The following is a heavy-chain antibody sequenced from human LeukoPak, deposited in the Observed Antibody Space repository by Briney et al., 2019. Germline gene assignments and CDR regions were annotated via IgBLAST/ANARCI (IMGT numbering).Heavy chain of an antibody. CDR1: GGSISSSSYY. Sequence: SETLSLTCTVSGGSISSSSYYWGWIRQPPGKGLEWIGSIYYSGSTYYNPSLKSRVTISVDTSKDQFSLKLSSVTAADTAVYYCARGSYYGSGSSYNWFDPWGQGTLVTVSS. CDR2: IYYSGST. CDR3: ARGSYYGSGSSYNWFDP. V-gene: IGHV4-39*07. J-gene: IGHJ5*02. D-gene: IGHD3-10*01.